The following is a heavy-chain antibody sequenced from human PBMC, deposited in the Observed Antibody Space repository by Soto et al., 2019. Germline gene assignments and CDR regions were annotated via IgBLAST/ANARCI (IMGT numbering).Heavy chain of an antibody. J-gene: IGHJ2*01. D-gene: IGHD1-1*01. V-gene: IGHV1-3*01. CDR3: ACGNQRDLHSYPTRRSSDL. CDR1: G. Sequence: GTHCVRRAPVQRLEWMGWINAGNGNTKYSQKFQGRVTITRDTSASTAYMELSSLRSEDTAVYYCACGNQRDLHSYPTRRSSDL. CDR2: INAGNGNT.